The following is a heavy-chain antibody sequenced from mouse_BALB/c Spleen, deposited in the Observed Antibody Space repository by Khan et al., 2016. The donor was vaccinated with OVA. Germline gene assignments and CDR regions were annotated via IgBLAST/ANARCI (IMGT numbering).Heavy chain of an antibody. J-gene: IGHJ2*01. V-gene: IGHV1-4*01. CDR1: GYTFTSYT. CDR2: NNPSSGYT. Sequence: VKLLESGAELARPGASVKMSCKASGYTFTSYTMHWVKQRPGQGLEWIGYNNPSSGYTKYNQKFKDKATLTADKSSSTAYMQLSSLTSEDSAVYYFARTHERWGQGTTLTVSS. CDR3: ARTHER.